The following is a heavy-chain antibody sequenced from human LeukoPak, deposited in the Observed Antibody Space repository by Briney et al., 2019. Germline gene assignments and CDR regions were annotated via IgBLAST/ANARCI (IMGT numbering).Heavy chain of an antibody. D-gene: IGHD6-13*01. Sequence: SETLSLTCTVSGGSISSYYWSWIRQPPGKGLEWIGYIYYSGSTNYNPSLKSRVTISVDTSKNQFSLKLSSVTAADTAVYYCARQNWYSSSWYVWFDPWGQGTLVTVCS. V-gene: IGHV4-59*08. J-gene: IGHJ5*02. CDR2: IYYSGST. CDR1: GGSISSYY. CDR3: ARQNWYSSSWYVWFDP.